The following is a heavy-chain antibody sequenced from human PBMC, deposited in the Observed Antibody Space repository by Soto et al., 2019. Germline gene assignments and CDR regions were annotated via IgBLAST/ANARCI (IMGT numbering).Heavy chain of an antibody. CDR2: ISSSSSYT. Sequence: TGGSLRLSCAASGFTFSSYSMNWVRQAPGKGLEWVSSISSSSSYTYYADSVKGRFTISRDNSKNTLYLQMNSLGAEDTAVYYCARDFVVGGPTINYYYGMDVWGQGTTVTVSS. CDR3: ARDFVVGGPTINYYYGMDV. V-gene: IGHV3-21*01. D-gene: IGHD1-26*01. J-gene: IGHJ6*02. CDR1: GFTFSSYS.